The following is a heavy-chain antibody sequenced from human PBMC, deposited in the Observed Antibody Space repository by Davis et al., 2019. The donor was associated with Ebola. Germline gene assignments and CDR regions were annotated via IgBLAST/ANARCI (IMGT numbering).Heavy chain of an antibody. D-gene: IGHD5-18*01. CDR1: GYTFTSYG. CDR2: IIPLFATA. V-gene: IGHV1-69*06. Sequence: KVSCKASGYTFTSYGISWVRQAPGQGLEWMGGIIPLFATAQYAQKFQGRATITADKTTSTAYMELSSLRSEDTAVYYCARVWGGQSYGSDLGHWGQGTLVSVSS. CDR3: ARVWGGQSYGSDLGH. J-gene: IGHJ4*02.